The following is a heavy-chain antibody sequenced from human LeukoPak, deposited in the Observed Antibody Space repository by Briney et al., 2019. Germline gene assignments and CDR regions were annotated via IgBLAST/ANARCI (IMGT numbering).Heavy chain of an antibody. Sequence: SETLSLTCTLSGGSISLGSFYWTWIRQPAGKGLEWIGFVYTRGTTNYNPSLKSRVTMSLDTSKNQFSLNLNSVTAADTAVYYCARASGRFTTDWAAWMGFDLWGQGTLVAVSS. D-gene: IGHD3-9*01. V-gene: IGHV4-61*02. CDR2: VYTRGTT. CDR3: ARASGRFTTDWAAWMGFDL. CDR1: GGSISLGSFY. J-gene: IGHJ4*02.